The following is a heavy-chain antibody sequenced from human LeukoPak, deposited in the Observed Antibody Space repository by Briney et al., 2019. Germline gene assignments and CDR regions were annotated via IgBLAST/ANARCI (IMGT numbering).Heavy chain of an antibody. CDR3: AKDEVTSGGGLDY. V-gene: IGHV3-53*01. Sequence: GGSLRLSCAASGFTVSIKFMHWVRQAPGKGLEWVSVIYSGGITYYADSVKGRFTVSRDNSRNTMYLHMNSLKVEDTAVYYCAKDEVTSGGGLDYWGQGTLVTVSS. J-gene: IGHJ4*02. D-gene: IGHD3-16*01. CDR1: GFTVSIKF. CDR2: IYSGGIT.